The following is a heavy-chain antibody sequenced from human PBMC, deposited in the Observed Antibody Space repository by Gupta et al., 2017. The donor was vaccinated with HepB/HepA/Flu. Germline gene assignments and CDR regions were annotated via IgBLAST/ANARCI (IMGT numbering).Heavy chain of an antibody. CDR2: ISWNSGSI. Sequence: EVQLVESGGGLVQPGRSLRLSCAASGFTFDDYAMHWVRQAPGKGLEWVAGISWNSGSIGYADSGKGRFTISRDNAKNSRYLQMNSLRTAETALYYCAKDRSAGSYYYYGMDVGGQGTTVTVSS. J-gene: IGHJ6*02. CDR1: GFTFDDYA. CDR3: AKDRSAGSYYYYGMDV. V-gene: IGHV3-9*01. D-gene: IGHD3-10*01.